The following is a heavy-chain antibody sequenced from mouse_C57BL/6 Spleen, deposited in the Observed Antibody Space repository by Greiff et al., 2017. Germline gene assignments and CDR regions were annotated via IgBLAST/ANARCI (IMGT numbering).Heavy chain of an antibody. CDR3: ARAMDY. Sequence: QLQQSGAELARPGAPVKLSCKASGYTFSSYGISWVKQRTGQGLEWIGEVYPRSGNTYYNEKFTGKATLTADKTSGTVYMELRSLTADDSAVYFCARAMDYWGQGTSVTVAS. J-gene: IGHJ4*01. CDR1: GYTFSSYG. CDR2: VYPRSGNT. V-gene: IGHV1-81*01.